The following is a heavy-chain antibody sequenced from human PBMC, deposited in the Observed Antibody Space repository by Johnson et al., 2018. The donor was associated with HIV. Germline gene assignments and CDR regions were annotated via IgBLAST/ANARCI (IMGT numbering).Heavy chain of an antibody. CDR3: TTDSKWFGELHDAFDI. Sequence: VQLVESGGGVVQPGRSLRLSCAASGFTFSGSAMNWVRQASGKGLEWVGRITSKTDGGTIDYAAPVKGRFTISRDDSKNTLYLQMNSLKTEDTAVYYCTTDSKWFGELHDAFDIWGQGTMVTVSS. V-gene: IGHV3-15*01. CDR1: GFTFSGSA. J-gene: IGHJ3*02. D-gene: IGHD3-10*01. CDR2: ITSKTDGGTI.